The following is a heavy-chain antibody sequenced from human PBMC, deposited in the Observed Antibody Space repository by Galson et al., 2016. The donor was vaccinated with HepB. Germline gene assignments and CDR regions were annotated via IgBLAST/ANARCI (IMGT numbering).Heavy chain of an antibody. CDR1: DFAFNTFW. V-gene: IGHV3-7*01. Sequence: SLRLSCAGSDFAFNTFWMNWVRQAPGKGLDWVANINPDGSQQRYVDSVHGRFTISRDNSKNSLYLQMNSLRAEDTAVYYCAKDPSGSSYPYYFDNWGQGALVTVSS. D-gene: IGHD3-10*01. CDR2: INPDGSQQ. CDR3: AKDPSGSSYPYYFDN. J-gene: IGHJ4*02.